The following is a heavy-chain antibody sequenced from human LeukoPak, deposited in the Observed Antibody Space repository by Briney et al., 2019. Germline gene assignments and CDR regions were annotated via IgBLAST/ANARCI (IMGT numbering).Heavy chain of an antibody. CDR3: AKDSLWSGYYKGYFDY. CDR1: GFTFSGSA. CDR2: IRSKANSYAT. J-gene: IGHJ4*02. Sequence: GGSLKLSCAASGFTFSGSAMHWVRQASGKGLEWVGRIRSKANSYATAYAASVKGRFTISRDNSKNTLYLQMNSLRAEDTAVYYCAKDSLWSGYYKGYFDYWGQGTLVTVSS. V-gene: IGHV3-73*01. D-gene: IGHD3-3*01.